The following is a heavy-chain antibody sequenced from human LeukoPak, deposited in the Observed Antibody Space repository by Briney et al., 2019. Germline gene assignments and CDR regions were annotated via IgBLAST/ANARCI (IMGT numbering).Heavy chain of an antibody. Sequence: GGSLRLSCAASGFTFSDYYMSWIRQAPGKGLEWGSYISSSGSTIYYADSVKGGFTISRDNAKNSLYLQMNSLRAEDPAVYYRARGYGGIPPYYFDYWGQGTLVTVSS. D-gene: IGHD4-23*01. CDR3: ARGYGGIPPYYFDY. J-gene: IGHJ4*02. CDR2: ISSSGSTI. V-gene: IGHV3-11*01. CDR1: GFTFSDYY.